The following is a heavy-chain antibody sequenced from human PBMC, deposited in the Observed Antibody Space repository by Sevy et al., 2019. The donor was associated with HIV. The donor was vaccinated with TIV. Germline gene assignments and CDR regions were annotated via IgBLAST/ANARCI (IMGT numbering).Heavy chain of an antibody. J-gene: IGHJ4*02. CDR2: ISYDGIIK. CDR1: GFTFNTHA. Sequence: GGSLRLSCAASGFTFNTHAMHWVRQAPGKGLEWVALISYDGIIKYYADSVKGRLTISRDNSKNTLSLKMNSLRIEETAVNYCAREGGYTSAWSPGNYWGQGTLVTVSS. CDR3: AREGGYTSAWSPGNY. D-gene: IGHD6-19*01. V-gene: IGHV3-30*04.